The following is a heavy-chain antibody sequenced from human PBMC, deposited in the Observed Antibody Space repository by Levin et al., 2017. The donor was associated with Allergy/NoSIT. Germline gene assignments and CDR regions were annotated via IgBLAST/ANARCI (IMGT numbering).Heavy chain of an antibody. J-gene: IGHJ4*02. Sequence: SLLLSFSSSFFTFLISLLNWVRQAPGKGLEWVSYISSSSSTIYYADSVKGRFTLSLSHAKNSLYLQMNSLRAEDTAVYYCARGGGPASLDYWGQGTLVTVSS. CDR1: FFTFLISL. CDR3: ARGGGPASLDY. D-gene: IGHD3-10*01. CDR2: ISSSSSTI. V-gene: IGHV3-48*01.